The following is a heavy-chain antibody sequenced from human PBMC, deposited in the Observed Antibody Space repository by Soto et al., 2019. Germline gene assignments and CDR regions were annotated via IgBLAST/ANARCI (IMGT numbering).Heavy chain of an antibody. CDR2: INPNGGGT. Sequence: GASVKVSCKASGYTFTGYFMHWVRQAPGQGLEWMGWINPNGGGTNYAQKFQGRVTMTRDTSISTAYMELSKLRSDDTAVYSCARDGYDRHFDYWGQGPLVTVSS. CDR1: GYTFTGYF. J-gene: IGHJ4*02. D-gene: IGHD1-1*01. V-gene: IGHV1-2*02. CDR3: ARDGYDRHFDY.